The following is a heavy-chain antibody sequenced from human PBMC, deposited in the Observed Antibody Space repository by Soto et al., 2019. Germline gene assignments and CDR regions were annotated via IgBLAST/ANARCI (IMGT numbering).Heavy chain of an antibody. D-gene: IGHD6-19*01. V-gene: IGHV3-23*01. CDR3: AGGIAVGGSIDY. CDR1: GFIFSSYA. Sequence: GGSLRLSCAASGFIFSSYAMNWVRQAPGKGLEWVSGIGSTGVSTYYADSVKGRFTISRDNSKNTLYLQMNSLSVEDTAIYYCAGGIAVGGSIDYWGQGT. J-gene: IGHJ4*02. CDR2: IGSTGVST.